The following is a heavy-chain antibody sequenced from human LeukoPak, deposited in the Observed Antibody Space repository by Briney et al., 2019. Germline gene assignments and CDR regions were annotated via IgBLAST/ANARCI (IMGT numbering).Heavy chain of an antibody. CDR1: GFTSSSYD. J-gene: IGHJ3*02. CDR3: IRGGIQVSGIDAFDI. Sequence: GGSLRLSCAASGFTSSSYDMHWVRQAPGKGLEWVSAIGIAGDTYYPDSVKGRFTISRENAKNSMYLQMNSLKDGDTAVYYCIRGGIQVSGIDAFDIWGQGTMVTVSS. D-gene: IGHD5/OR15-5a*01. CDR2: IGIAGDT. V-gene: IGHV3-13*01.